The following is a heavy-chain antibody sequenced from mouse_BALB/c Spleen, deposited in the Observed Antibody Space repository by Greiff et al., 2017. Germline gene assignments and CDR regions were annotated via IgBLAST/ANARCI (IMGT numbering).Heavy chain of an antibody. CDR3: ARWEVRRDWNLDV. V-gene: IGHV1-14*01. CDR1: GYTFTSYV. Sequence: VQLKESGPELVKPGASVKMSCKASGYTFTSYVMHWVKQKPGQGLEWIGYINPYNDGTKYNEKFKGKATLTSDKSSSTAYMELSSLTSEDSAVYYCARWEVRRDWNLDVWGAGTTVTVSS. CDR2: INPYNDGT. J-gene: IGHJ1*01. D-gene: IGHD2-14*01.